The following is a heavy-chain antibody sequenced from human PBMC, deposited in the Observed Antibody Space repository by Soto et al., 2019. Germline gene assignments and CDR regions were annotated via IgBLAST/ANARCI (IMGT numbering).Heavy chain of an antibody. J-gene: IGHJ3*02. Sequence: PGCALRLSCAASGFIFTTYVMHWVRQAPGKGLEWVAVISHDGSYKYYGDAVKGRFTISRDTSKNAVYLEMNSLRPEDTAVYYCAKGLLAIVGTTLPRDAFNIWGQGTMVTGSS. CDR2: ISHDGSYK. CDR3: AKGLLAIVGTTLPRDAFNI. D-gene: IGHD1-26*01. CDR1: GFIFTTYV. V-gene: IGHV3-30*18.